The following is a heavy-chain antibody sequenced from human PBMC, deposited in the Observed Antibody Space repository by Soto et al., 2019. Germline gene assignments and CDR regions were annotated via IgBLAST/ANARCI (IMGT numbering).Heavy chain of an antibody. V-gene: IGHV4-61*01. CDR3: ARGLNMGALPYHFHY. Sequence: SETLSLTCSVSGGSVNDGNFYWNWIRQSPGKGLEWIGYIHHSEITNYNPSLKSRVTISVDTSKNEFSLKLSSVTAADTAVYYCARGLNMGALPYHFHYWGQGTQVTVSS. D-gene: IGHD3-16*02. J-gene: IGHJ4*02. CDR2: IHHSEIT. CDR1: GGSVNDGNFY.